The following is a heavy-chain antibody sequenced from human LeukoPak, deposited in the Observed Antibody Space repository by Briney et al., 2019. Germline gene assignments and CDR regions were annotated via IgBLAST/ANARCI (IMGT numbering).Heavy chain of an antibody. Sequence: SETLSLTCTVSGGSISSSNYYWSWIRQPAGKGLEWIGHIYTSGTTNYNPSLKSRVTILLDTSKNQFSLNLNSVTAADTAIYYCARMFEYWGQGTLVTVSS. J-gene: IGHJ4*02. CDR1: GGSISSSNYY. V-gene: IGHV4-61*09. CDR2: IYTSGTT. CDR3: ARMFEY.